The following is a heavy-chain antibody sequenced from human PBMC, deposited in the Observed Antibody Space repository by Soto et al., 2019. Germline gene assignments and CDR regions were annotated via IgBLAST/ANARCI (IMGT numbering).Heavy chain of an antibody. V-gene: IGHV5-51*01. CDR1: GYSFTSYW. J-gene: IGHJ6*02. CDR3: ASSTVEMATIYYYYGMDV. CDR2: IYPGDSDT. D-gene: IGHD5-12*01. Sequence: GESLKISCKGSGYSFTSYWISWVRQMPGKGLEWMGIIYPGDSDTRYSPSFQGQVTISADKSISTAYLQWSSLKASDTAMYYCASSTVEMATIYYYYGMDVWGQGTTVTVSS.